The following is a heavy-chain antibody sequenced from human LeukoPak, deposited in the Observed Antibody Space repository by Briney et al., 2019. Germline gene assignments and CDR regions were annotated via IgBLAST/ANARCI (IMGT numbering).Heavy chain of an antibody. Sequence: GASVKVSCKASGYTFTSYYMHWVRQAPGQGLEWMGIINPSGGSTNYAQKFQGRVTITADESTSTAYMELSSLRSEDTAVYYCARDRRITMVRGVIITMGYWGQGTLVTVSS. CDR3: ARDRRITMVRGVIITMGY. J-gene: IGHJ4*02. D-gene: IGHD3-10*01. CDR2: INPSGGST. CDR1: GYTFTSYY. V-gene: IGHV1-46*01.